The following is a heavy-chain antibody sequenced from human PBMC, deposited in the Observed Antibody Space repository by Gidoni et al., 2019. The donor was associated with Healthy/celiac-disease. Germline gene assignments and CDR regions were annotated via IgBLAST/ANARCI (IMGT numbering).Heavy chain of an antibody. D-gene: IGHD6-19*01. CDR1: GFTFSSYS. CDR2: ISSSSSYI. CDR3: ARGSIAVLFYY. V-gene: IGHV3-21*01. Sequence: EVQLVESGGGLVTPGGSLRLSCAASGFTFSSYSMNWVRQAPGKGLEWVSSISSSSSYIYYADSVKGRCTISRDNAKNSLYLQMNSLRAEDTAVYYCARGSIAVLFYYWGQGTLVTVSS. J-gene: IGHJ4*02.